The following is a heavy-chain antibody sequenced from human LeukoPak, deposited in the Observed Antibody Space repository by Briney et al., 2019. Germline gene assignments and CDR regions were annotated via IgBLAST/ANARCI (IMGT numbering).Heavy chain of an antibody. CDR3: AKGAIFGVVIQNWFDP. Sequence: GGSLRLSCAASGFTFSSYAMSWVRQAPGKGLEWVSAISSSGGSTYYADSVKGRFTISRDNSKNTLYLQMNSLRAEDTAVYYCAKGAIFGVVIQNWFDPWGQGTLVTVSS. D-gene: IGHD3-3*01. CDR1: GFTFSSYA. J-gene: IGHJ5*02. CDR2: ISSSGGST. V-gene: IGHV3-23*01.